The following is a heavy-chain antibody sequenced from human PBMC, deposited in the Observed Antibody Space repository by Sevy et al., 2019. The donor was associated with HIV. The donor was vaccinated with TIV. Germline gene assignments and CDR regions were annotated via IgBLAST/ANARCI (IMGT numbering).Heavy chain of an antibody. CDR2: INWNGGST. CDR1: GFTFDDYG. J-gene: IGHJ4*02. V-gene: IGHV3-20*04. Sequence: GGSLRLSCAASGFTFDDYGVSWVRQAPGKGLEWVSGINWNGGSTGYADSVKGRFTISRDNAKNSLYLQMNSLRAEDTALYYCARVRDPFGSGSYYAYDYWGQGTLVTVSS. CDR3: ARVRDPFGSGSYYAYDY. D-gene: IGHD3-10*01.